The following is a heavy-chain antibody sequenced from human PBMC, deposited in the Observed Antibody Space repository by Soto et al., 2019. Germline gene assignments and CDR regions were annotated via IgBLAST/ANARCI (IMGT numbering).Heavy chain of an antibody. CDR2: INPSGGST. Sequence: QVQLVQSGAEVKKPGASVKVSCKASGYTFTSYYMHWVRQAPGQGLEWMGIINPSGGSTSYAQKFQGRVTMTRDTSTSTVYMELSSLRSEDTAVYYCARLSGYCISTSCYEDYYYGMDGWGQGTTVTVSS. J-gene: IGHJ6*02. V-gene: IGHV1-46*01. CDR1: GYTFTSYY. CDR3: ARLSGYCISTSCYEDYYYGMDG. D-gene: IGHD2-2*01.